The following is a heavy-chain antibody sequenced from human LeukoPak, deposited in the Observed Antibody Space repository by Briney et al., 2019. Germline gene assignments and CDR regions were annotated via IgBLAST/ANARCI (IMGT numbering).Heavy chain of an antibody. CDR1: GGSISSSSYY. D-gene: IGHD3-22*01. V-gene: IGHV4-39*07. CDR3: ASSDYYYDSSGYYT. Sequence: SETLSLTCTVSGGSISSSSYYWGWIRQPPGKGLEWIGSIYYSGSTYYNPSLKSRVTISVDTSKNQFSLKLSSVTAADTAVYYCASSDYYYDSSGYYTWGQGTLVTVSS. J-gene: IGHJ4*02. CDR2: IYYSGST.